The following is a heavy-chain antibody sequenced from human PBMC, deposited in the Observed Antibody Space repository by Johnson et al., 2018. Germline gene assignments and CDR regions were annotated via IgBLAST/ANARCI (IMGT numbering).Heavy chain of an antibody. J-gene: IGHJ1*01. Sequence: QVQLVQSGAEVKKPGSSVKVSCKASGGTFSSHTITWVRQAPGQGLDWMGGFDPEDGETIYAQKFQGRVTMTEDTSTDTAYMELSSLRSEDTAVYYCATGVAIGAAGTGAPDPEYFQHWGQGTLVTVSS. CDR3: ATGVAIGAAGTGAPDPEYFQH. CDR1: GGTFSSHT. V-gene: IGHV1-24*01. D-gene: IGHD6-13*01. CDR2: FDPEDGET.